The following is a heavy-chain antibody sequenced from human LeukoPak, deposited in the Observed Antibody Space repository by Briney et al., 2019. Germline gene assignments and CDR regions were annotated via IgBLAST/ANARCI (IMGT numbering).Heavy chain of an antibody. CDR3: AATMVRGVPHDY. V-gene: IGHV4-4*02. J-gene: IGHJ4*02. CDR1: GDSIRSTNW. CDR2: IYHSGST. D-gene: IGHD3-10*01. Sequence: SGTLSLTCAVSGDSIRSTNWWTWVRQPPGKGLEWIGEIYHSGSTNYNPSLKSRVSISVDKSKNQFSLKLSSVTAADTAVYYCAATMVRGVPHDYWGQGTLVTVSS.